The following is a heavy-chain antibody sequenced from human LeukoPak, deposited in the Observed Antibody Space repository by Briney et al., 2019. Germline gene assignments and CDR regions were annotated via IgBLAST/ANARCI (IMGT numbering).Heavy chain of an antibody. CDR3: ARGRRWLAFDI. CDR1: GGSFSGYY. Sequence: SETLFLTCAVYGGSFSGYYWSWIRQPPGKGLEWIGEINHSGSTNYNPSLKSRVTISVDTSKNQFSLKLSSVTAADTAVYYCARGRRWLAFDIWGQGTMVTVSS. CDR2: INHSGST. J-gene: IGHJ3*02. D-gene: IGHD5-24*01. V-gene: IGHV4-34*01.